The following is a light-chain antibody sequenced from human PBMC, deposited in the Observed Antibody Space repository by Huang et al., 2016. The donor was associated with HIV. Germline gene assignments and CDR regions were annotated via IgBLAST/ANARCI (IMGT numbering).Light chain of an antibody. CDR3: LQDYNYPRT. Sequence: AIQMTQSPSSLSASVGDRVTITCRASHAIRNDLGWYQQRPGKAPKLLIYAASELPSGVPLRFSGSGSGTDFTLTISSLQPEDFATYYCLQDYNYPRTFGQGTKVKI. J-gene: IGKJ1*01. CDR1: HAIRND. CDR2: AAS. V-gene: IGKV1-6*01.